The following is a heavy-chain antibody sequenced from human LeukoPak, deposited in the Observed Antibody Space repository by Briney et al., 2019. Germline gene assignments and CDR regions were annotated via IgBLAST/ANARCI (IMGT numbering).Heavy chain of an antibody. D-gene: IGHD4/OR15-4a*01. J-gene: IGHJ6*04. CDR1: VYTSTGYN. V-gene: IGHV1-2*02. Sequence: ASVRDSSVEPVYTSTGYNIHWVRQAPGQGLEWMGWINPNSDGTKYAQTFKGRVTMTRDTSISTAYMELSSLRSDDTAVYYCAIDGDTYGEYYYAIDVWGEGTTVTVSS. CDR2: INPNSDGT. CDR3: AIDGDTYGEYYYAIDV.